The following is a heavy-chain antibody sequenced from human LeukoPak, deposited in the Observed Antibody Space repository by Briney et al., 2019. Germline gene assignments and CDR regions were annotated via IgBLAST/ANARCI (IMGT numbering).Heavy chain of an antibody. Sequence: PSQTLSLTCTVSGGSISSDGYYWSWIRQLPGKGLQWIGYIYYSGSTYYNPSLKSRITISVDTSKNQLSLKLSSVTAADTAVYYCARAAKDSWSAYYLAYFDYWGQGALVTVSS. CDR3: ARAAKDSWSAYYLAYFDY. CDR1: GGSISSDGYY. CDR2: IYYSGST. D-gene: IGHD3-3*01. J-gene: IGHJ4*02. V-gene: IGHV4-31*03.